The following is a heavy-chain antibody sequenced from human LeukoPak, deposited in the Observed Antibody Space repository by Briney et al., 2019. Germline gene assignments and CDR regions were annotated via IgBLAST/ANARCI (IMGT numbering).Heavy chain of an antibody. Sequence: GGSLRLSCAASGFTFSSYEMNWDRQAPGKGLEWVSYISSSGSTIYYADSVKGRFTISRDNAKNSLYLQMNSLRAEDTAVYYCAVSGYSYGDRFDYWGQGTLVTVSS. J-gene: IGHJ4*02. CDR3: AVSGYSYGDRFDY. V-gene: IGHV3-48*03. CDR1: GFTFSSYE. D-gene: IGHD5-18*01. CDR2: ISSSGSTI.